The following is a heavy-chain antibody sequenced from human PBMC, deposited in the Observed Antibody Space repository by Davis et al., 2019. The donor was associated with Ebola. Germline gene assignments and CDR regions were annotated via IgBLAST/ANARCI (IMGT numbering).Heavy chain of an antibody. V-gene: IGHV4-59*01. CDR2: IYYSGST. Sequence: MPSETLSLTCAVYGGSFSGYYWSWIRQPPGKGLEWIGYIYYSGSTNYNPSLKSRVTISVDTSKNQFSLKLSSVTAADTAVYYWARDWAYYGMDVWGQGTTVTVSS. CDR1: GGSFSGYY. D-gene: IGHD3-16*01. CDR3: ARDWAYYGMDV. J-gene: IGHJ6*02.